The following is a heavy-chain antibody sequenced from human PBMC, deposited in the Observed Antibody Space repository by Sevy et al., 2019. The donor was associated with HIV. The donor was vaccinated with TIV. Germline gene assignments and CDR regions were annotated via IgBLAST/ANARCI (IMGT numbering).Heavy chain of an antibody. CDR3: ARGGGNGWYYFDY. V-gene: IGHV1-69*13. D-gene: IGHD6-19*01. J-gene: IGHJ4*02. CDR2: IIPILGTV. Sequence: ASVKVSCKASGYGFTNYYIHWVRQAPGQGLEWMGGIIPILGTVNYAQKFQGRVTITADESTKTAYMELSSLRSEDTAVYYCARGGGNGWYYFDYWGQETLVTVSS. CDR1: GYGFTNYY.